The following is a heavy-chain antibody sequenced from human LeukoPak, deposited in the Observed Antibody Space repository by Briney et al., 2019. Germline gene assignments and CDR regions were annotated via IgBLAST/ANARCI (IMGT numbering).Heavy chain of an antibody. Sequence: GGSLRLSCAASGFTFSSYGMHWVRQAPGKGLEWVAVISYDGSNKYYADSVKGRFTISRDNSKNTLYLQMNSLRAEDTAVYYCAKDGASSSSWIYYYYYYYMDVWGKGTTVTISS. CDR1: GFTFSSYG. V-gene: IGHV3-30*18. CDR3: AKDGASSSSWIYYYYYYYMDV. D-gene: IGHD6-13*01. CDR2: ISYDGSNK. J-gene: IGHJ6*03.